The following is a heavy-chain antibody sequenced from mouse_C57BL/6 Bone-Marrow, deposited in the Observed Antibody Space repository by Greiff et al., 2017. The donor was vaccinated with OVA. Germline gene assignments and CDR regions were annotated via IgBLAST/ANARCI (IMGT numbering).Heavy chain of an antibody. CDR3: AKGGQLRLRGDYFDY. Sequence: QVQLQQSGPELVKPGASVKISCKASGYAFSSSWMNWVKQRPGKGLEWIGRIYPGDGDTNYNGKFKGKATLTADKSSSTAYMQLSSLTSEDSAVYFCAKGGQLRLRGDYFDYWGQGTTLTVSS. CDR2: IYPGDGDT. CDR1: GYAFSSSW. V-gene: IGHV1-82*01. J-gene: IGHJ2*01. D-gene: IGHD3-2*02.